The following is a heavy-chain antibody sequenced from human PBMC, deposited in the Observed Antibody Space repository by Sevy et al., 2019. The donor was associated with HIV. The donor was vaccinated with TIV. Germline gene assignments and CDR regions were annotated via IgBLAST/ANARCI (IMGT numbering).Heavy chain of an antibody. CDR2: LSFGCGKI. CDR1: GFAFYDYS. D-gene: IGHD2-8*01. Sequence: GGSLRLSCVASGFAFYDYSMSWIRQAPGKGLEWVATLSFGCGKINYADSVKGRFTISRDNSKNSFYLQMDNLRVEDTPLYYCAREGCTRPHDYWGQGTRVTVSS. CDR3: AREGCTRPHDY. V-gene: IGHV3-23*01. J-gene: IGHJ4*02.